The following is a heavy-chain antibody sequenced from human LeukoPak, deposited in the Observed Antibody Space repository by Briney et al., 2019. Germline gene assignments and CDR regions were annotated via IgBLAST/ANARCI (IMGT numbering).Heavy chain of an antibody. J-gene: IGHJ4*02. V-gene: IGHV4-39*01. Sequence: SETLPLTCTVSGGSMSSSNYYWGWIRQPPGKGLEWIGSIYDSESTYYNPSLKSRVTISVDTSKRQFSLKLSSVTATDTAVYYCARHSSTTTVVFDYWGQGTLVTVSS. CDR2: IYDSEST. CDR1: GGSMSSSNYY. CDR3: ARHSSTTTVVFDY. D-gene: IGHD4-23*01.